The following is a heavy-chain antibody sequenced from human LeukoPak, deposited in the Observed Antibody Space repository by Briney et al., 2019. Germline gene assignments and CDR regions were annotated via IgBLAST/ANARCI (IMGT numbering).Heavy chain of an antibody. CDR1: GFTFSNAW. J-gene: IGHJ4*02. V-gene: IGHV3-15*01. Sequence: KTGGSLRLSCAASGFTFSNAWMSWVRQAPGKGLEWVGRIKSKTDGGTTDYAAPVKGRFTISRDDSKNTLYLQMNSLKTEDTAVYYCTSTEAYCSGGSCYFRDYWGQGTLVTVSS. D-gene: IGHD2-15*01. CDR3: TSTEAYCSGGSCYFRDY. CDR2: IKSKTDGGTT.